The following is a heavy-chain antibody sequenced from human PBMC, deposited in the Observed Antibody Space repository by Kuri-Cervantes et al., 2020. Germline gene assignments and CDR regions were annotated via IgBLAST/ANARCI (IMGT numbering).Heavy chain of an antibody. Sequence: SETLSLTCTVSGGSITNFYWSWIRQPPGKGLEWIGEINHSGSTNYNPSLKSRVTISVDTSKNQFSLKLSSVTAADTAVYYCARGFSRGWYYFDYWGQGTLVTVSS. CDR3: ARGFSRGWYYFDY. CDR1: GGSITNFY. J-gene: IGHJ4*02. D-gene: IGHD6-19*01. CDR2: INHSGST. V-gene: IGHV4-34*01.